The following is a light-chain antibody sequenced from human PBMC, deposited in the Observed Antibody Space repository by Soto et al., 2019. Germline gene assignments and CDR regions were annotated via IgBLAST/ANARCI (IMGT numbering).Light chain of an antibody. Sequence: DIQMTQSPSTLSASVGDRVTITCRASQSIGTSLAWFQQKPGKAPKLLIYGASSLESVVPSRFSGFGSGTEFTLTISGLQPDDFATYYCQKYNSAPRTFGQGTKVEIK. CDR3: QKYNSAPRT. CDR1: QSIGTS. CDR2: GAS. V-gene: IGKV1-5*03. J-gene: IGKJ1*01.